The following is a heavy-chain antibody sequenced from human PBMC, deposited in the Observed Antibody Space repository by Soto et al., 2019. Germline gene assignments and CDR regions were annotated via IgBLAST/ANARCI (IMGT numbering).Heavy chain of an antibody. CDR3: AREHCSGTSCFPGEWFDP. Sequence: SETLSLTCSVSGGSINSYWWSWIRQPAGKGLEWIGRVYSSGTTDYNPSLNSRATLSVETSKNQFSLKLSSVTAADTAVYYCAREHCSGTSCFPGEWFDPWGQGTLVTVSS. CDR1: GGSINSYW. V-gene: IGHV4-4*07. J-gene: IGHJ5*02. D-gene: IGHD2-2*01. CDR2: VYSSGTT.